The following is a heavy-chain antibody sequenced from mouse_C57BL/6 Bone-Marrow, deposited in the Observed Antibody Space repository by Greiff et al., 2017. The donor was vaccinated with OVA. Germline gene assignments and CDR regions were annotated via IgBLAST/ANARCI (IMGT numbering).Heavy chain of an antibody. J-gene: IGHJ1*03. CDR2: IWTGGGT. CDR1: GFSLTSYA. D-gene: IGHD1-1*01. V-gene: IGHV2-9-1*01. Sequence: QVQLKESGPGLVAPSQSLSITCTVSGFSLTSYAISWVRQPPGKGLEWLGVIWTGGGTNYNSALKSRLSISKDNSKSQVFLKMNSLQTDDTARYYCARTEKGSIYYYGSWYFDVWGTGTTVTVSS. CDR3: ARTEKGSIYYYGSWYFDV.